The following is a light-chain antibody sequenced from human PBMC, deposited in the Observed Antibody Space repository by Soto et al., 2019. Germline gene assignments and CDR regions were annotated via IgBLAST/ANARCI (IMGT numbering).Light chain of an antibody. CDR3: QHYEHLPIT. Sequence: IPMTHCPSSLSASVGDRFTITCQASQCXTNYLNLYQQKPGRAPMFLXDDSSSLATGGPSRLSGSGSGTDFTLTISSLQPEDFATYYCQHYEHLPITFGQGTRLDIK. J-gene: IGKJ5*01. V-gene: IGKV1-33*01. CDR2: DSS. CDR1: QCXTNY.